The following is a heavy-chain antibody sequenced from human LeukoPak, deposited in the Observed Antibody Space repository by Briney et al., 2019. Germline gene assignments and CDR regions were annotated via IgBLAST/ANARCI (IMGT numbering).Heavy chain of an antibody. D-gene: IGHD3-3*01. CDR1: GFTFSSYA. CDR3: AKDLTSRRITIFGVVPNWFDP. CDR2: ISGSGGST. J-gene: IGHJ5*02. Sequence: GGSLRLSCAASGFTFSSYAMSWVRQAPGKGLEWVSAISGSGGSTYYADSVKGRFTISRDNSKNTLYLQMNSLRAEDTAVYYWAKDLTSRRITIFGVVPNWFDPWGQGTLVTVSS. V-gene: IGHV3-23*01.